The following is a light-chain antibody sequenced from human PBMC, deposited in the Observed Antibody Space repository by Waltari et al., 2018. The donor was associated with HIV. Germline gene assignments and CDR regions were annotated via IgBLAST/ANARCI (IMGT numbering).Light chain of an antibody. CDR2: EVS. J-gene: IGLJ2*01. CDR1: ISDVGGYNY. V-gene: IGLV2-8*01. CDR3: SSYAGSNNFDVV. Sequence: QSALTQPPSASGSPGQSVTISCTGTISDVGGYNYLSWYQQHPGKAPKLLIYEVSKRPSGVPDRFSGSKSGNTASLTVSGLQAEDEADYYCSSYAGSNNFDVVFGGGTKLTVL.